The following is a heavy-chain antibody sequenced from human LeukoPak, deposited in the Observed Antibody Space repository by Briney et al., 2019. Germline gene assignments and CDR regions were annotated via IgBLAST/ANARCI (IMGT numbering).Heavy chain of an antibody. D-gene: IGHD3-3*01. V-gene: IGHV1-8*01. Sequence: ASVKVSCKASGYTFTSYDINWVRQATGQGLEWMGWMNPNSGNTGYAQKFQGRVTMTRNTSISTAYMELSSLRSEDTAVYYCARAVRRPYTIFGVVTLSPDNWFDPWGQGTLVTVSS. CDR2: MNPNSGNT. CDR3: ARAVRRPYTIFGVVTLSPDNWFDP. CDR1: GYTFTSYD. J-gene: IGHJ5*02.